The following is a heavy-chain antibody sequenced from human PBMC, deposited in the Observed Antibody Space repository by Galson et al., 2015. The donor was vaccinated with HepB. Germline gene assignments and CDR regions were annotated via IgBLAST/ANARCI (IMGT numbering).Heavy chain of an antibody. CDR3: ARDWTDSSGYSPFDH. D-gene: IGHD3-22*01. CDR2: IYYRGST. V-gene: IGHV4-39*07. CDR1: GGSISSTSNY. Sequence: LSLTCTVSGGSISSTSNYWGWIRQPPGKGLEWIGSIYYRGSTHYNPSLKSRVTISLDTSKNQFSLKLSSVTAADTAVYYCARDWTDSSGYSPFDHWGQGTLVTVSS. J-gene: IGHJ4*02.